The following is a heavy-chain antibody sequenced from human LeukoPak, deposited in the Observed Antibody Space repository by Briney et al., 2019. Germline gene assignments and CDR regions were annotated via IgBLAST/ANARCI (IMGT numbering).Heavy chain of an antibody. J-gene: IGHJ4*02. CDR1: GFTFDDYA. V-gene: IGHV3-9*01. Sequence: GGSLRLSRAASGFTFDDYAMHWVRQAPGKGLEWVSGISWNSGSIGYADSVKGRFTISRDNAKNSLYLQMNSLRAEDTALYYCAKGGPYYYDSSGYYWVFDYWGQGTLVTVSS. CDR2: ISWNSGSI. CDR3: AKGGPYYYDSSGYYWVFDY. D-gene: IGHD3-22*01.